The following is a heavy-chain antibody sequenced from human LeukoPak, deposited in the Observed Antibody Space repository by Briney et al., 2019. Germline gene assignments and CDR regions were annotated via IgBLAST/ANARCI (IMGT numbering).Heavy chain of an antibody. V-gene: IGHV3-23*01. CDR1: GFTFSSYA. Sequence: QSGGSLRLSCAASGFTFSSYAMSWVRQAPGKGLEWVTAISGSGGSTYYADSVKGRFTTSRDNSKNTLYLQMNSLRAEDTAVYYCAKDRTAARPYYFDYWGQGTLVTVSS. CDR3: AKDRTAARPYYFDY. D-gene: IGHD6-6*01. J-gene: IGHJ4*02. CDR2: ISGSGGST.